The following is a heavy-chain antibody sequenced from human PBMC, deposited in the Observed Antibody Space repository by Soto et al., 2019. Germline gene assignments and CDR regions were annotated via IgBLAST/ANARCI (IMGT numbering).Heavy chain of an antibody. D-gene: IGHD3-22*01. J-gene: IGHJ4*02. CDR2: IIPIFGTA. V-gene: IGHV1-69*13. Sequence: ASVKVSCKASGGTFSSYAISWVRQAPGQGLEWMGGIIPIFGTANYAQKFQGRVTITADESTSTAYMELSSLRSEDTAVYYCARDPPTAGGGYDSSGYYSGYWGQGTLVTVSS. CDR3: ARDPPTAGGGYDSSGYYSGY. CDR1: GGTFSSYA.